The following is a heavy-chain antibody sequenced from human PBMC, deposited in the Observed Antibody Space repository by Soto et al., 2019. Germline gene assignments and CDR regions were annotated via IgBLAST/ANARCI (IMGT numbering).Heavy chain of an antibody. CDR1: GYTFTSYA. Sequence: QVQLVQSGAEVKKPGASVKVSCKASGYTFTSYAMQWVRQAPGQRREWMGWINAGNGNTKYSQKFQGRVTITRDTSASTADMELSSLRSEDTVVYYCARDLGGWTDYWGPGTLVTVSS. V-gene: IGHV1-3*01. J-gene: IGHJ4*02. CDR3: ARDLGGWTDY. D-gene: IGHD6-19*01. CDR2: INAGNGNT.